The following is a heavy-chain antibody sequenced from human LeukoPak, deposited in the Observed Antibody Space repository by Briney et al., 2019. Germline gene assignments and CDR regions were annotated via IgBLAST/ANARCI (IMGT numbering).Heavy chain of an antibody. CDR1: GFTFSSYG. D-gene: IGHD6-19*01. CDR2: ISGSGGST. V-gene: IGHV3-23*01. Sequence: GGSLRLSCAASGFTFSSYGMSWVRQAPGKGLEWVSAISGSGGSTYYADSVKGRFTISRDNSKNTLYLQMNSLRAEDTAVYYCARDHSSGWYQDAFDIWGQGTMVTVSS. CDR3: ARDHSSGWYQDAFDI. J-gene: IGHJ3*02.